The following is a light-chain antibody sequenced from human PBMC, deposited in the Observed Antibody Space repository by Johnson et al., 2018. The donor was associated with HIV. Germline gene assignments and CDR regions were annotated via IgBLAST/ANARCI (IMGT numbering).Light chain of an antibody. CDR1: SSNIGNNY. V-gene: IGLV1-51*02. CDR3: GTWDSSLNVFV. CDR2: ESN. Sequence: QSVLTQPPSVSAAPGQKVTISCSGSSSNIGNNYVSWYQQLPGTAPKLLIYESNKRPSGIPDRFSGSKSGTAATLGITGLQTGDEADFYCGTWDSSLNVFVFGTGTKVTVL. J-gene: IGLJ1*01.